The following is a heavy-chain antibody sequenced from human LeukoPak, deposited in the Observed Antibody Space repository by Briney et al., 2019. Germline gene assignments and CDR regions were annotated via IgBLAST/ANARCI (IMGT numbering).Heavy chain of an antibody. V-gene: IGHV1-69*04. CDR1: GGTFSSYA. D-gene: IGHD1-26*01. Sequence: ASVKVSCKASGGTFSSYAISWARQAPGQGLEWMGRIIPILGIANYAQKFQGRVTITADKSTSTAYMELSSLRSEDTAVYYCARLRVSSGSYSPGYYFDYWGQGTLVTVSS. CDR3: ARLRVSSGSYSPGYYFDY. J-gene: IGHJ4*02. CDR2: IIPILGIA.